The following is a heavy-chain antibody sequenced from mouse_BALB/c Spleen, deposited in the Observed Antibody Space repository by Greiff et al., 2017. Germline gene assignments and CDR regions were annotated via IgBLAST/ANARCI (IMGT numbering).Heavy chain of an antibody. CDR1: GFSLTSYG. CDR2: IWAGGST. CDR3: ARDHYAYFDY. D-gene: IGHD1-2*01. J-gene: IGHJ2*01. V-gene: IGHV2-9*02. Sequence: VQLQESGPGLVTPSQSLSITCTVSGFSLTSYGVHWVRQPPGKGLEWLGVIWAGGSTNYNSDHMSRLSTSKDNSKSQVFLNMNSLQTDDTAMYYCARDHYAYFDYWGQGTTLTVSS.